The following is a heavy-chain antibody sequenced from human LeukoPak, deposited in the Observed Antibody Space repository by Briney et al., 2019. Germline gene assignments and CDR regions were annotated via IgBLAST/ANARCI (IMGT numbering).Heavy chain of an antibody. V-gene: IGHV4-39*07. CDR2: IHYSGST. J-gene: IGHJ5*02. D-gene: IGHD1-20*01. CDR1: GGSISTTNYY. CDR3: AREGPYNWIRIGLLNWFDP. Sequence: PSETLSLTCNVSGGSISTTNYYWGWIRQPPGKGLEWLGNIHYSGSTYYNPSLKSRVTISVDTSKNQFSLKLSSVTAADTAVYYCAREGPYNWIRIGLLNWFDPWGQGTLVTVSS.